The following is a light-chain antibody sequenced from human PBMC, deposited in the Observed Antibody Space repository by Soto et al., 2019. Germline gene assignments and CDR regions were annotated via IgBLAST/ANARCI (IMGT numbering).Light chain of an antibody. Sequence: IQLTQSPSSLSASVGDRVTITCRASQGISSYLAWYQQKPGKAPKLLIYDASTLQSGVPSRFSGSGSGTDFTLTISSLQPEDVAAYYCQKYNSAPLTFGGGTKVDNK. CDR3: QKYNSAPLT. J-gene: IGKJ4*01. CDR2: DAS. V-gene: IGKV1-9*01. CDR1: QGISSY.